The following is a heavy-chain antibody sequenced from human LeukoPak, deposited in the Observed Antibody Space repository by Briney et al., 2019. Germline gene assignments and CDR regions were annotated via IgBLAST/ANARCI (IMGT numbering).Heavy chain of an antibody. V-gene: IGHV3-30-3*01. D-gene: IGHD3-9*01. Sequence: GGSLRLSCAASGFTFSSYAMHWVRQAPGKGLEWVAVISYDGSNKYYADSVKGRFTISRDNSKNTLYLQMNSLRAEDTAVYYCARGNDILTGSLGAEYFQHWGQGTLVTVPS. CDR1: GFTFSSYA. CDR2: ISYDGSNK. J-gene: IGHJ1*01. CDR3: ARGNDILTGSLGAEYFQH.